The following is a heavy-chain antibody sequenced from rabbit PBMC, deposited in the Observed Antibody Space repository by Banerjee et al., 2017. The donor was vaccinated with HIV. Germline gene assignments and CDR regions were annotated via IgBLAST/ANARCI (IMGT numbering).Heavy chain of an antibody. Sequence: QQQLEESGGGLVKPGGTLTLTCKASGIDFSNYVYICWVRQAPGKGLELIACIYTNSGSTWYASWVDGRFTSSKTSSTTVDLKMTSLTAADTATYFCARGVRGFNLWGPGTLVTVS. CDR1: GIDFSNYVY. J-gene: IGHJ4*01. CDR3: ARGVRGFNL. CDR2: IYTNSGST. D-gene: IGHD4-1*01. V-gene: IGHV1S43*01.